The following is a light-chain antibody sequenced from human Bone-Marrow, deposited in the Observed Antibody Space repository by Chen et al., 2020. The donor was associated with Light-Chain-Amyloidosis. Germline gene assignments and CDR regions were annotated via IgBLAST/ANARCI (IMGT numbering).Light chain of an antibody. CDR1: DLPTKY. Sequence: SYELTQPPSVSVSPGQTARITCSGDDLPTKYAYWYQQKPGQAPVLVVHRDTERPSGIAERFSGSRSGPTATLTISGVQAEDEAEYHCQSADSSGTYEVIFGGGTKLTVL. V-gene: IGLV3-25*03. J-gene: IGLJ2*01. CDR3: QSADSSGTYEVI. CDR2: RDT.